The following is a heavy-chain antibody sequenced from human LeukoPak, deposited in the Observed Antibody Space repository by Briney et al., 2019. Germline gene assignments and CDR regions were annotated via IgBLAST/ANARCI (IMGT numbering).Heavy chain of an antibody. CDR1: GGSINSYY. CDR2: IYTSGRT. V-gene: IGHV4-4*07. CDR3: ARDGYGSGSYRFDC. J-gene: IGHJ4*02. Sequence: SETLSLTCTVSGGSINSYYWSWIRQSAEKGLEWIGHIYTSGRTNYNPSLKSRVTMSVDTSKNQFSLKLSSVTAADTAVYYCARDGYGSGSYRFDCWGQGTLVTVPP. D-gene: IGHD3-10*01.